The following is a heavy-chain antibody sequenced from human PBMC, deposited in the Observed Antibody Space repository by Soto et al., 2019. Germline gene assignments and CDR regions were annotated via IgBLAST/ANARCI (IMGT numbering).Heavy chain of an antibody. J-gene: IGHJ4*02. Sequence: SETLSLTCTVSGGSISSYYWSWIRQPPGKGLEWIGYIYYSGSTNYNPSLKSRVTISVDTSKNQFSLKLSSVTAADTAVYYCARDRYGDFDYWGQGTLVTVSS. V-gene: IGHV4-59*01. CDR2: IYYSGST. CDR3: ARDRYGDFDY. D-gene: IGHD4-17*01. CDR1: GGSISSYY.